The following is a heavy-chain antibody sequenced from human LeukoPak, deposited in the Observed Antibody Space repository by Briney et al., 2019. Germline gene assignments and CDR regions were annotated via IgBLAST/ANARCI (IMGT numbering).Heavy chain of an antibody. Sequence: GASVKVSCKASGYTFTSYGINWVRQAPGQGLEWMGGIIPIFGTANYAQKFQGRVTITADEPTSTAYMELSSLRSEDTAVYYCARGQIVSDYYDSSGYPIYYYMDVWGKGTTVTISS. J-gene: IGHJ6*03. D-gene: IGHD3-22*01. CDR2: IIPIFGTA. CDR3: ARGQIVSDYYDSSGYPIYYYMDV. CDR1: GYTFTSYG. V-gene: IGHV1-69*13.